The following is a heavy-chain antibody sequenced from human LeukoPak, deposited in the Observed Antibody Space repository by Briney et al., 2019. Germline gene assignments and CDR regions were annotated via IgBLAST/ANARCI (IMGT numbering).Heavy chain of an antibody. V-gene: IGHV4-59*08. CDR2: IYNSGST. Sequence: PSVTLSLTCAVSGGSISSYHWSWIRQPPGKGLEWIGYIYNSGSTNYNPSLKSRVTISVDTSKNHFSLKLTSVTAADTAMYYCAKPRERKGAFDIWGQGTMVTVSS. CDR1: GGSISSYH. D-gene: IGHD1-26*01. J-gene: IGHJ3*02. CDR3: AKPRERKGAFDI.